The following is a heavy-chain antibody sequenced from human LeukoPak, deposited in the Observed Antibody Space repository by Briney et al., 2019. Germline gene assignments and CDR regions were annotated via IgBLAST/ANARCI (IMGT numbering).Heavy chain of an antibody. J-gene: IGHJ4*02. D-gene: IGHD2-2*01. V-gene: IGHV4-38-2*02. CDR1: GYSISSGYY. Sequence: MASETLSLTCTVSGYSISSGYYWGWIRQPPGKGLEWIGSIYHSGSTYYNPSLKSRVTISVDTSKNQFSLKLSSVAAADTAVYYCARHYCSSTSCSLDYWGQGTLVTVSS. CDR3: ARHYCSSTSCSLDY. CDR2: IYHSGST.